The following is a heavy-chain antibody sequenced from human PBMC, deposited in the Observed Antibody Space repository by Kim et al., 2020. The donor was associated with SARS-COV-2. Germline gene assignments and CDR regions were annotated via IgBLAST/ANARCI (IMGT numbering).Heavy chain of an antibody. D-gene: IGHD1-26*01. V-gene: IGHV3-72*01. CDR3: GREGRDWVVGPFDY. Sequence: GGSLRLSCAASGFTFSDHYMDWVRQAPGKGLEWVGRIRNKANSYIREYAASVKGRFTISRDDSKNSLYLQMNSLKTENTAVYYCGREGRDWVVGPFDYWGQGALVTVSS. CDR2: IRNKANSYIR. CDR1: GFTFSDHY. J-gene: IGHJ4*02.